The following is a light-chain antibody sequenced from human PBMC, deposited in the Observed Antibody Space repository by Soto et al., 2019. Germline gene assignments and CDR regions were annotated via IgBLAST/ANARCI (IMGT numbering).Light chain of an antibody. CDR3: QQSYNTPIT. CDR1: QTISNY. V-gene: IGKV1-39*01. CDR2: AAS. Sequence: DIQMTQSPSSLSASLGDRVTITCRASQTISNYLNWYQQKSGRAPELLVYAASNLQSGVPSRFTGSGSGTHFTLTISGLEPADFATYFCQQSYNTPITFGQGTQLEIK. J-gene: IGKJ5*01.